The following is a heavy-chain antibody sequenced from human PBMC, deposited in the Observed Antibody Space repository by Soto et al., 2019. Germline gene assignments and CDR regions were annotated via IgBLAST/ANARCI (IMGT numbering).Heavy chain of an antibody. V-gene: IGHV1-18*01. J-gene: IGHJ1*01. D-gene: IGHD6-13*01. CDR2: ISRYNGDT. Sequence: QVHLVQSGAEVKKPGASVKVSCKTSGYTFTNYGISWVRQAPGQGPQWMGWISRYNGDTKYAQTLQGRVTMTTDTSTSTAYMELRSLRADDTAVYYCARGGSTWSAEYYQHWGQGTVVIVS. CDR1: GYTFTNYG. CDR3: ARGGSTWSAEYYQH.